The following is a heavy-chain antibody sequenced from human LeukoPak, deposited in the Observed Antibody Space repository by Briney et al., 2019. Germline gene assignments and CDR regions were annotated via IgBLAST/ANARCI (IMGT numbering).Heavy chain of an antibody. CDR1: GFTFDDYA. Sequence: GGSLRLSCAASGFTFDDYAMHWVRQAPGEGLEWVSGISWNSGSIGYADSVKGRFTISRDNAKNSLYLQMNSLRVEDTAVYYCAKDYSKTSYYGSGTYYRPNWFDPWGQGTLVTVSS. V-gene: IGHV3-9*01. CDR2: ISWNSGSI. J-gene: IGHJ5*02. D-gene: IGHD3-10*01. CDR3: AKDYSKTSYYGSGTYYRPNWFDP.